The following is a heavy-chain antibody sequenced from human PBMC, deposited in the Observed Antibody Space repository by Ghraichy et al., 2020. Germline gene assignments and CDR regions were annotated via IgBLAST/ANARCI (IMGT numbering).Heavy chain of an antibody. Sequence: GGSLRLSCSASGFTFSNYAMHWVSQAPGKGLEYVSAISSNGGSTYYADSVKGRFTISRDNSKNTLYLQMSSLRAEDTAVYYCVKSPLGYCSGGSCYRYYFDYWGQGTLVTVSS. D-gene: IGHD2-15*01. CDR3: VKSPLGYCSGGSCYRYYFDY. J-gene: IGHJ4*02. V-gene: IGHV3-64D*06. CDR1: GFTFSNYA. CDR2: ISSNGGST.